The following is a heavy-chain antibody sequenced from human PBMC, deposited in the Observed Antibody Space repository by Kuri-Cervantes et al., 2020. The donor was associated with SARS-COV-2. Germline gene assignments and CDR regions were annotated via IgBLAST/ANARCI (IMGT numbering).Heavy chain of an antibody. CDR3: ARNHSMDV. V-gene: IGHV3-33*08. CDR1: GFTFSDYD. CDR2: IWYDGRNT. Sequence: GESLKIPCASSGFTFSDYDMHWVRQAPGKGLEWVAVIWYDGRNTYYTGSVKGRFTITRDNSKNMLYLEVNSLRAEDTAVYYCARNHSMDVWGTGTAVTVSS. J-gene: IGHJ6*03.